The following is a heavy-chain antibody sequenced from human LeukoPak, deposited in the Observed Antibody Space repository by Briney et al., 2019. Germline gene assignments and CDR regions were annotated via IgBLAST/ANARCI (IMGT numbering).Heavy chain of an antibody. V-gene: IGHV3-21*01. CDR3: ARDRSGIAERYFDY. CDR2: ISSSSSTI. Sequence: GGSLRLSCAASGFTFSSYSMNWDSQAAGKGLEWVSTISSSSSTIYYAKSVNSRSTTTRENIKTSQYLQMNSMRAEDTAVYYCARDRSGIAERYFDYWGQGTLVTVSS. CDR1: GFTFSSYS. D-gene: IGHD6-13*01. J-gene: IGHJ4*02.